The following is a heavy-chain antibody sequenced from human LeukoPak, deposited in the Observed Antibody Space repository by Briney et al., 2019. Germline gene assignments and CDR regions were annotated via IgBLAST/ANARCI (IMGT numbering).Heavy chain of an antibody. CDR1: GFTFSSYA. J-gene: IGHJ4*02. V-gene: IGHV3-30-3*01. D-gene: IGHD3-22*01. CDR3: ASEAPNYYDSSGFQQHTQIHYYFDY. Sequence: GGSLRLSCAASGFTFSSYAMHWVRQAPGKGLEWVAVISYDGSNKYYADSVKGRFTISRDNSKNTLYLQMNSLRAEDTAVYYCASEAPNYYDSSGFQQHTQIHYYFDYWGQGTLVTVSS. CDR2: ISYDGSNK.